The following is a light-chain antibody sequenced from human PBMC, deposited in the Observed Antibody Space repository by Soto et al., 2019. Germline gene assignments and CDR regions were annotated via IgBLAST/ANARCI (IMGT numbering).Light chain of an antibody. CDR3: QQYDSLPLT. CDR1: QSVLYTSNNKNY. Sequence: DIVLTQSPDSLAVSLGERATINCKSSQSVLYTSNNKNYIAWYQQKAGQPPKLLIYWASTRESGVPDRFSGSGSGTDFTLTISSLQAEDVAVYYGQQYDSLPLTFGGGTKVEIK. V-gene: IGKV4-1*01. CDR2: WAS. J-gene: IGKJ4*01.